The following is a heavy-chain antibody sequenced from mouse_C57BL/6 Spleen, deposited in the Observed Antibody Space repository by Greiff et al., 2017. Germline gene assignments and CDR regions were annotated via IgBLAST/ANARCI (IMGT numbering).Heavy chain of an antibody. J-gene: IGHJ2*01. CDR2: ISSGSSTI. Sequence: EVKVVESGGGLVKPGGSLKLSCAASGFTFSDYGMHWVRQAPEKGLEWVAYISSGSSTIYYADTVKGRFTISRDNAKNTLFLQMTSLRSEDTAMYYCARLTTVAPYFDYWGQGTTLTVSS. V-gene: IGHV5-17*01. CDR1: GFTFSDYG. D-gene: IGHD1-1*01. CDR3: ARLTTVAPYFDY.